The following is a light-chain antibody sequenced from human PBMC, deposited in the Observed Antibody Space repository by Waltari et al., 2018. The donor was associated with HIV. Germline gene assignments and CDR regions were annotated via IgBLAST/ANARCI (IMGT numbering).Light chain of an antibody. CDR1: QSVSSD. J-gene: IGKJ2*01. CDR3: QQYINWPPYT. CDR2: DAS. Sequence: EIVMTQSPARLSVSPGERVPLSGRVSQSVSSDLAWYQQKPGQVTRLLIYDASTRATGIPTRFSGSGSGTEFTLTISSLQSEDFAVYYCQQYINWPPYTFGQGTKLQIK. V-gene: IGKV3-15*01.